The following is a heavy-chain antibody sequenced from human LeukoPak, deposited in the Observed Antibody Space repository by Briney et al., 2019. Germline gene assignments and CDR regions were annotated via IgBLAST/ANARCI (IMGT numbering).Heavy chain of an antibody. V-gene: IGHV4-59*13. CDR3: ARGLNWFDY. CDR1: GGSFTNYY. J-gene: IGHJ5*01. Sequence: PSETLSLTCSVSGGSFTNYYCNWIRQSPGKGLEWIGHISYSGSTNYNPPLKSRVTILVDTSKHQFSLKLSSMTAADTAVYYCARGLNWFDYWGQGTLVTVSS. CDR2: ISYSGST.